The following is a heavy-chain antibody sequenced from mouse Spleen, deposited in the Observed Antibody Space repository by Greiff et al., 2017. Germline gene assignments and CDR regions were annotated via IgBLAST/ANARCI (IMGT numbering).Heavy chain of an antibody. Sequence: EVKLMESGGGLVKLGGSLKLSCAASGFTFSSYAMSWVRQTPEKRLEWVATISSGGGNTYYPDSVKGRFTISRDNAKNTLYLQMSSLKSEDTAMYYCARHYYDYDEGPWFAYWGQGTLVTVSA. CDR1: GFTFSSYA. CDR3: ARHYYDYDEGPWFAY. J-gene: IGHJ3*01. CDR2: ISSGGGNT. D-gene: IGHD2-4*01. V-gene: IGHV5-9*04.